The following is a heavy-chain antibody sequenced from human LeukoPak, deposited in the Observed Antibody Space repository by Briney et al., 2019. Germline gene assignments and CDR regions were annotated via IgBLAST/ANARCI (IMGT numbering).Heavy chain of an antibody. CDR2: ISYDGSNK. CDR3: AKDLSVDY. V-gene: IGHV3-30*18. Sequence: GGSLRLSCAASGFTFSSYGMHWVRQAPDKGLEWVAVISYDGSNKYYADSVKGRFTISRDNSKNTLYLQMNSLRAEDTAVYYCAKDLSVDYWGQGTLVTVSS. CDR1: GFTFSSYG. J-gene: IGHJ4*02.